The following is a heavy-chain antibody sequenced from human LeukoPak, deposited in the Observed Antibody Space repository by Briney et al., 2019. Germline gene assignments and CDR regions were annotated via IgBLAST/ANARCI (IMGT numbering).Heavy chain of an antibody. CDR3: TRDRGAYNLYDY. Sequence: GGSLRLSCTASGFTFGDYAMSWIRQAPGKGLEWVGFIRSKAYGETADYAASVKGRFTISRDDSKAFAYLQMNSLKTEDTAVYHCTRDRGAYNLYDYWGQGTLVTVSS. CDR1: GFTFGDYA. V-gene: IGHV3-49*03. CDR2: IRSKAYGETA. D-gene: IGHD1-1*01. J-gene: IGHJ4*02.